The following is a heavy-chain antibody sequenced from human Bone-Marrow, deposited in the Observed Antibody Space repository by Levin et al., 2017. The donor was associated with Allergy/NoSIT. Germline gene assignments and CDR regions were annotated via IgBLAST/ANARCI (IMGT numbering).Heavy chain of an antibody. CDR3: ARNAFDI. CDR1: GYSISSDYY. CDR2: FFHSGGT. J-gene: IGHJ3*02. V-gene: IGHV4-38-2*02. Sequence: SQTLSLTCTVSGYSISSDYYWGWVRQPPGKGLQWIGGFFHSGGTYYNPSLKSRVTISIDTSKNQFSLNLSSVTAADTAVYYCARNAFDIWGRGTMVTVSS.